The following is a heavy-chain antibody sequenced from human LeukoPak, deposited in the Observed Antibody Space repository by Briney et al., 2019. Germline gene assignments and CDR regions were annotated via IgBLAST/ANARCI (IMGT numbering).Heavy chain of an antibody. CDR2: IRASGGST. Sequence: GGSLRLSCAASGFTFSSYAMSWVRQAPGKGLQWVSAIRASGGSTFYADSVRGRFTISRDNSKNTLDLQMNNLRAEDTAVYYCASSSSGWYNFDYWGQGTLVTVSS. J-gene: IGHJ4*02. CDR3: ASSSSGWYNFDY. V-gene: IGHV3-23*01. D-gene: IGHD6-19*01. CDR1: GFTFSSYA.